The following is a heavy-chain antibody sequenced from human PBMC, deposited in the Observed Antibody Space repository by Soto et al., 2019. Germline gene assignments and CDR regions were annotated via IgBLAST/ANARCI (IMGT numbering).Heavy chain of an antibody. Sequence: EVQLVESVGGLVQPGGSLRLSCAASGFTFSTHSMNWVRQAPGKGLEWISYITSSDVTMYADSVKGRFPISRDNAKNSLYLQMNSLRGEDTAVYFCVGEVGFQLIYWGQGTLVTVSS. CDR2: ITSSDVT. J-gene: IGHJ4*02. CDR3: VGEVGFQLIY. V-gene: IGHV3-48*01. D-gene: IGHD2-2*01. CDR1: GFTFSTHS.